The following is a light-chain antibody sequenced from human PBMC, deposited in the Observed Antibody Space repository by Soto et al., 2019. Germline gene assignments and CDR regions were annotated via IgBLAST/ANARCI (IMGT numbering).Light chain of an antibody. CDR2: AAS. CDR1: QSISSY. Sequence: DIQMTQSPSSLSASVGDRVTITCRASQSISSYLNWYQQKPGKSPKLLIYAASSLQSGVPSRFSGSGSGKDFTLTIRSLQPEDFATYYCQQSYSTPMLTFGGGTKVEIK. J-gene: IGKJ4*01. V-gene: IGKV1-39*01. CDR3: QQSYSTPMLT.